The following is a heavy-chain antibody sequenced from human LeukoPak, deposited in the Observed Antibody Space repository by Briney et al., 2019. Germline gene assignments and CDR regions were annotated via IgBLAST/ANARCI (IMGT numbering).Heavy chain of an antibody. D-gene: IGHD3-22*01. CDR2: IYSGGST. J-gene: IGHJ3*02. CDR1: GFTVSINY. V-gene: IGHV3-66*02. Sequence: GGSLRLSCAASGFTVSINYMSWARRAPGKGLEWVSVIYSGGSTYYAASVKGRFTISRDNSKNTLYLQMNSLRAEDTAVYYCASTGYYQDAFDIWGQGTMVTVSS. CDR3: ASTGYYQDAFDI.